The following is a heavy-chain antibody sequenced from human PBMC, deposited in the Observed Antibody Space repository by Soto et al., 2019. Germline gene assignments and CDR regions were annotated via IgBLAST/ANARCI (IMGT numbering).Heavy chain of an antibody. CDR3: AKDQYPRWLAPCNFDN. J-gene: IGHJ4*02. D-gene: IGHD6-19*01. V-gene: IGHV3-30*18. CDR2: VALDGTNK. CDR1: GFTLRSYA. Sequence: PGGSLRLSCAVSGFTLRSYAIHWVRQAPGKGLEWVAVVALDGTNKYYADSVSGRFTSSRDTSKSTVYLQMNSLRSEDTAVYYCAKDQYPRWLAPCNFDNWGQGTLVTV.